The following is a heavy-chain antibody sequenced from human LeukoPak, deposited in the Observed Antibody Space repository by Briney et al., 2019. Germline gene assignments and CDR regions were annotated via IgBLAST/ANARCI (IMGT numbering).Heavy chain of an antibody. Sequence: PGGSLRLSCAASGFTFSSYSMNWVRQAPGKGLEWVSYISSSSSTIYYADSVKGRFTISRDNAKNSLYLQMNSLRAEDTAVYYCAGEGIAAAGPQYYFDYWGQGTLVTVSS. CDR1: GFTFSSYS. J-gene: IGHJ4*02. CDR2: ISSSSSTI. D-gene: IGHD6-13*01. V-gene: IGHV3-48*01. CDR3: AGEGIAAAGPQYYFDY.